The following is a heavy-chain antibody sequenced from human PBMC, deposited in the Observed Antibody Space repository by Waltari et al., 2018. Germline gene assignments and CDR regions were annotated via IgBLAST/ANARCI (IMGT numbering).Heavy chain of an antibody. CDR3: VRGYPDIVATISDY. CDR2: FYKSGTT. J-gene: IGHJ4*02. CDR1: RSSIRNNNYY. V-gene: IGHV4-39*07. Sequence: QLQLQESGPGLVKPSETLSLICTVSRSSIRNNNYYWGWVRQPPGKGLAWIGSFYKSGTTYYNPSLKSRVTISVDTSNNQFSLKLNSVTAADTAVYYCVRGYPDIVATISDYWGQGTLVIVSS. D-gene: IGHD5-12*01.